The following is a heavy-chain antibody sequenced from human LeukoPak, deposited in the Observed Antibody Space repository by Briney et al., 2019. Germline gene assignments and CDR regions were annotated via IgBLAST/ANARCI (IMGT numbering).Heavy chain of an antibody. CDR3: AGRPQSEDGKLRDYFDY. CDR2: IYTSGST. J-gene: IGHJ4*02. CDR1: GGSISSYY. Sequence: PSETLSLTCTVSGGSISSYYWSWIRQPAGKGLEWIGRIYTSGSTNYNPSLKSRVTMSVDTSKNQFSLKLSSVTAADTAVYYCAGRPQSEDGKLRDYFDYWGQGTLVTVSS. D-gene: IGHD5-24*01. V-gene: IGHV4-4*07.